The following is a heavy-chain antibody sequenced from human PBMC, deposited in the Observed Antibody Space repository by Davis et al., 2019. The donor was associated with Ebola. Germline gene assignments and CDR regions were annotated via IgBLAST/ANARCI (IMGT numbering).Heavy chain of an antibody. J-gene: IGHJ4*02. Sequence: SETLSLTCAVYGGSFSGYYWSWIRQPPGKGLEWIGEINHGGNTNYNPSLKSRLTISVDTSKNQFSLKLSSVTAADTAVYYCAREPVLTRWIDYWGQGTLVTVSS. V-gene: IGHV4-34*01. CDR2: INHGGNT. D-gene: IGHD4-23*01. CDR3: AREPVLTRWIDY. CDR1: GGSFSGYY.